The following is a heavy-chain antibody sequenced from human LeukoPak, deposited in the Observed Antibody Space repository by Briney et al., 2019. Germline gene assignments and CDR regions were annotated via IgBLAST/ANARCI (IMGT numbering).Heavy chain of an antibody. V-gene: IGHV1-69*13. CDR3: AGTGMKTYYCDSSGYYYD. D-gene: IGHD3-22*01. J-gene: IGHJ4*02. CDR1: GGTFSSYA. Sequence: SVKVSCKASGGTFSSYAISWVRQAPGQGLEWMGGIIPIFGTANYAQKFQGRVTITADESTSTAYMELSSLRSEDTAVYYCAGTGMKTYYCDSSGYYYDWGQGTLVTVSS. CDR2: IIPIFGTA.